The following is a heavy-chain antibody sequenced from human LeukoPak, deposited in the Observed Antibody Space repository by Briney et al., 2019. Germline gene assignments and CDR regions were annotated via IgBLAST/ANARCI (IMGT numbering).Heavy chain of an antibody. CDR2: INTNTGNP. V-gene: IGHV7-4-1*02. D-gene: IGHD1-7*01. Sequence: ASVKVSCKASGYTFTSYAMNWVRQAPGQGLEWMGWINTNTGNPTYAQGFTGRFVFSLDTSVSTAYPQISSLKAEDTAVYYCARDLRLSWIYDDSQLDPWGQGTLVTVSS. CDR3: ARDLRLSWIYDDSQLDP. CDR1: GYTFTSYA. J-gene: IGHJ5*02.